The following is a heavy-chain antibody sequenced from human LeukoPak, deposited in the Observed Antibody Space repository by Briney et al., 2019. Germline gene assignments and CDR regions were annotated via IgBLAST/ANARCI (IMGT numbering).Heavy chain of an antibody. D-gene: IGHD6-19*01. Sequence: GGSLRLSCAASGFTFSSYGMHWVRQAPGKGLEWVAFIRYDGSSKYYADSVKGRFTISRDNSKNTLYLQMNSLRAEDTAVYYCAKDLQGIAVAGAYYYYYYMDVWGKGTTVTVSS. J-gene: IGHJ6*03. V-gene: IGHV3-30*02. CDR1: GFTFSSYG. CDR2: IRYDGSSK. CDR3: AKDLQGIAVAGAYYYYYYMDV.